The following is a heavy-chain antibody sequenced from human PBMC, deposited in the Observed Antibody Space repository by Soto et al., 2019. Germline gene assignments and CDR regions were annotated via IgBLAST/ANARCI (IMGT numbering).Heavy chain of an antibody. V-gene: IGHV5-10-1*01. Sequence: PGESLKISCKGSGYSFTSYWISWVRQMPGKGLEWMGRIDPSDSYTNYGPSFQGHVTTSADKSISTAYLQWSSLKASDTAMYYCARARGGYCSGGSCYAYYYYYGMDVWGQGTTVTVSS. CDR2: IDPSDSYT. CDR3: ARARGGYCSGGSCYAYYYYYGMDV. CDR1: GYSFTSYW. D-gene: IGHD2-15*01. J-gene: IGHJ6*02.